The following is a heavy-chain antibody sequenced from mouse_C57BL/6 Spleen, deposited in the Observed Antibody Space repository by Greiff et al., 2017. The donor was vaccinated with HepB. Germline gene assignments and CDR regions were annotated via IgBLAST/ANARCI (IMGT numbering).Heavy chain of an antibody. CDR2: ILPGSGST. J-gene: IGHJ4*01. CDR1: GYTFTGYW. V-gene: IGHV1-9*01. CDR3: ARKPLLLRPYYCAMDY. D-gene: IGHD1-1*01. Sequence: QVQLQQSGAELMKPGASVKLSCKATGYTFTGYWIEWVKQRPGHGLEWIGEILPGSGSTNYNEKFKGKATFTADTSSNTAYMQLSSLTTEDSAIYYYARKPLLLRPYYCAMDYWGKGTSVTVSS.